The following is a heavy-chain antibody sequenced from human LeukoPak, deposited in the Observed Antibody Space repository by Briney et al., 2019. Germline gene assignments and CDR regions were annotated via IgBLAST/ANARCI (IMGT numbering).Heavy chain of an antibody. D-gene: IGHD2-2*01. CDR2: ISYSGSNK. CDR3: AKSRGCSSTSCLVGY. V-gene: IGHV3-30*18. CDR1: GFTVGTTY. Sequence: GGSLRLSCAASGFTVGTTYMSWVRQSPGKGLDWVAVISYSGSNKYYADSVKGRFTNCRDNSKNTLYLQMNSMRGEDTAVYYGAKSRGCSSTSCLVGYWGQGTLVNVSS. J-gene: IGHJ4*02.